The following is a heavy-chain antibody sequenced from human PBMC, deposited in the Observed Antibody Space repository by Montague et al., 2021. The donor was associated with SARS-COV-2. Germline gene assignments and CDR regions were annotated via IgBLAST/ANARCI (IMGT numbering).Heavy chain of an antibody. CDR2: VYTTGST. Sequence: TLSLTCTVSGGSISSDSYYWSWIRQPAGKGLERIGRVYTTGSTNYNPSLKSRVTISGDTSRNQFSLRLTSVTAADTATYYCARAVIDGGYAFAYFDFWGRGVLVTVSS. V-gene: IGHV4-61*02. J-gene: IGHJ4*02. CDR3: ARAVIDGGYAFAYFDF. D-gene: IGHD5-12*01. CDR1: GGSISSDSYY.